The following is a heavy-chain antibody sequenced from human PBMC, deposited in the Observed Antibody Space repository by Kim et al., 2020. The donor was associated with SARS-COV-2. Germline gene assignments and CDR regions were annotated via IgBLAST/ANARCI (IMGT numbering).Heavy chain of an antibody. J-gene: IGHJ3*02. Sequence: SETLSLTCTVSGGSISSSSYYWGWIRQPPGKGLEWIGSIYYSGSTYYNPSLKSRVTISVDTSKNQFSLKLSSVTAADTAVYYCARLPYFTLDYAFDIWGQGTMVTVSS. V-gene: IGHV4-39*01. D-gene: IGHD2-21*01. CDR2: IYYSGST. CDR3: ARLPYFTLDYAFDI. CDR1: GGSISSSSYY.